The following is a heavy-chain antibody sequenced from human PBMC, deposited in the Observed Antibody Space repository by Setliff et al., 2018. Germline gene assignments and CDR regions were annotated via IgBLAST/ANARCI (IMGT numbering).Heavy chain of an antibody. CDR1: GGSFSTYF. CDR2: ISHSGSA. J-gene: IGHJ3*02. V-gene: IGHV4-34*01. Sequence: PSETLSLTCAVYGGSFSTYFWSWIRQPPGKGLEWIGEISHSGSANYNPSLKSRVTMSVDTSKNQFSLILRSVTAADTAVYYCARGRMRGSCSGPSCTYDPFDIWGQGTPVTVS. CDR3: ARGRMRGSCSGPSCTYDPFDI. D-gene: IGHD2-2*01.